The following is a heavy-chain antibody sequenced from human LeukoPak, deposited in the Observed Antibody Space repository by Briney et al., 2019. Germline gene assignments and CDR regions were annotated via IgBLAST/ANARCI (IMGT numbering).Heavy chain of an antibody. J-gene: IGHJ4*02. Sequence: PGGSLRLSCAASGFTFSRYTMNWVRQAPGKGLEWVSSISSTSYYIYYADSVKGRFTISRDNAKKSLYLQINSLRAEDTAVYYCAIDSDSTEDYWGRGTLVTVFS. CDR2: ISSTSYYI. D-gene: IGHD2/OR15-2a*01. CDR1: GFTFSRYT. V-gene: IGHV3-21*01. CDR3: AIDSDSTEDY.